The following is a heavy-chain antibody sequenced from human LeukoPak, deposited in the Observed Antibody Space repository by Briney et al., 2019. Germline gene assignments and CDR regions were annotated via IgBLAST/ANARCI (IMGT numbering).Heavy chain of an antibody. CDR1: GFTFSSYG. V-gene: IGHV3-30*03. D-gene: IGHD3-10*02. Sequence: GGSLRLSCAASGFTFSSYGMHWVRQAPGKGLEWVAVISYDGSNKYYADSVKGRFTISRDNSKNTLYLQMNSLRAEDTAIYYCSRDRSDDTTWYVGSHWGQGILVTVSS. CDR2: ISYDGSNK. CDR3: SRDRSDDTTWYVGSH. J-gene: IGHJ4*02.